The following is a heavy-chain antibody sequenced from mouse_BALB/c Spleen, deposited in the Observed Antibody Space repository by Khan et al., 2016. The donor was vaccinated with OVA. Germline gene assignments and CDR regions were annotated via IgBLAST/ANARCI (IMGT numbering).Heavy chain of an antibody. Sequence: QVQLKQSGAELARPGASVKMSCKASGYTFTSYTMHWVKKRPGQGLEWIGYINPSSGYTNYNQKFKDKATLTADKSSSTAYMQLSSLTSEDSAVDYCVRSKEYYGYDGPFAYWGQGTLVTVSA. D-gene: IGHD2-2*01. CDR3: VRSKEYYGYDGPFAY. CDR2: INPSSGYT. V-gene: IGHV1-4*01. CDR1: GYTFTSYT. J-gene: IGHJ3*01.